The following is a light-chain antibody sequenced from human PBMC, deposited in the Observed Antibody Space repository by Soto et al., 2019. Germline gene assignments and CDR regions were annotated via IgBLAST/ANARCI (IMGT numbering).Light chain of an antibody. V-gene: IGKV1-5*01. CDR2: SAS. CDR1: QSISSS. CDR3: QHYNSYSEA. J-gene: IGKJ1*01. Sequence: DIQMTQSPSSLSASVGDRVTITCRASQSISSSFLNWYQQKPGKAPKLLIFSASSLQSGVPSRFSGSGSGTEFTLTISSLQPDDFATYYCQHYNSYSEAFGQGTKVDIK.